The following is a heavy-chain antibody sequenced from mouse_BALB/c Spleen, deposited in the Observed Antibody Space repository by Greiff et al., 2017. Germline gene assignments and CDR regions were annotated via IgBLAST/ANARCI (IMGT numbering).Heavy chain of an antibody. CDR2: IWAGGST. J-gene: IGHJ4*01. V-gene: IGHV2-9*02. CDR3: ARDRAMDY. CDR1: GFSLTSYG. Sequence: QVQLKESGPGLVAPSQSLSITCTVSGFSLTSYGVHWVRQPPGKGLEWLGVIWAGGSTNYNSALMSRLSISKDNSKSQVFLKMNSLQTDDTAMYYCARDRAMDYWGQGTSDTVSS.